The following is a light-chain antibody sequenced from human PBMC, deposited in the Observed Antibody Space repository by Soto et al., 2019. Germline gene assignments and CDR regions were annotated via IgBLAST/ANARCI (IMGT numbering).Light chain of an antibody. CDR2: DGS. CDR3: QQFESLPVT. J-gene: IGKJ4*01. Sequence: DIQMTQSPSSLSASVGDRVTISCQASQGIGSYINWYQQKPGRAPKLLIYDGSTLETGVPSRFSGGGSGTYFTFSISILQPDDFATYYCQQFESLPVTFDGGTKVDIK. V-gene: IGKV1-33*01. CDR1: QGIGSY.